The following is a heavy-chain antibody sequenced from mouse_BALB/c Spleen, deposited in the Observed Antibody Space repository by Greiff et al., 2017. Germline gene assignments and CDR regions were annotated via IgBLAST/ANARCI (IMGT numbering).Heavy chain of an antibody. D-gene: IGHD1-1*01. J-gene: IGHJ1*01. CDR1: GFSFTGYC. CDR3: ARERGYYGSSYAYLDV. V-gene: IGHV2-9*02. Sequence: VQLQQSGPGLVAPSQSLSISCTVSGFSFTGYCVHWVRQPPGKGLEWLGVIWAGGSTNYNSALMSRLSISKDNSTSQVFLKMNSLQTDDTAMYYWARERGYYGSSYAYLDVWGEGTTVTVSS. CDR2: IWAGGST.